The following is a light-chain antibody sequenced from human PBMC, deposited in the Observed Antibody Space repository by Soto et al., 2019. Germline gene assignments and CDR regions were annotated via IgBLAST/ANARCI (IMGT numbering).Light chain of an antibody. CDR2: AAS. CDR3: QQSHSTPLT. V-gene: IGKV1-39*01. J-gene: IGKJ4*01. CDR1: QSITGY. Sequence: DIQMTQSPSSLSASVGDRVTITCRASQSITGYLNWYQQKRGKAPKLLIYAASSLQSGVPSRFSGSRSGTDFTLTISSLQPEDFATYYGQQSHSTPLTFGGGTKVEIK.